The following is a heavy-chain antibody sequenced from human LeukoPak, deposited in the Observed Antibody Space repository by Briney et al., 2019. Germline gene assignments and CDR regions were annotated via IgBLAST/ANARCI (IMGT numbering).Heavy chain of an antibody. CDR1: GFTFNSYS. J-gene: IGHJ3*02. CDR3: AKDLVQRGAFDI. V-gene: IGHV3-48*01. D-gene: IGHD6-6*01. Sequence: GGSLRLSCAASGFTFNSYSMNWVRQAPGKGLEWISYITRNSSTIYYADSVKGRFTISRDNAKKSLFLQMTSLRVEDTAVYYCAKDLVQRGAFDIWGQGTMVTVSS. CDR2: ITRNSSTI.